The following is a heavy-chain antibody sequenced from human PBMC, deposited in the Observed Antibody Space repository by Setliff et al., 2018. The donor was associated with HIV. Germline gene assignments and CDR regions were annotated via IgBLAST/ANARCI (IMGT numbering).Heavy chain of an antibody. Sequence: GESLKVSCKASGYTFTSSGITWVRQAPGQGLEWMGWIGTYNGDTNYAQKFQGRVTMTTDTSTSTAYMELRSLISDDTAVYYCAREGLWFGDRGYYMDVWGTGTAVTVSS. V-gene: IGHV1-18*01. CDR2: IGTYNGDT. J-gene: IGHJ6*03. D-gene: IGHD3-10*01. CDR3: AREGLWFGDRGYYMDV. CDR1: GYTFTSSG.